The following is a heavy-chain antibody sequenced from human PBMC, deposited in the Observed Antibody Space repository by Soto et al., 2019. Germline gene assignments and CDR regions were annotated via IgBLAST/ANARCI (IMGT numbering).Heavy chain of an antibody. CDR3: AKDVKKAVDTAMVDY. CDR1: GFTFSSYA. J-gene: IGHJ4*02. Sequence: EVQPLESGGGLVQPGGSLRLSCAASGFTFSSYAMSWVRQAPGKGLEWVSAISGSGGSTYYADSVKGRFTISRDNSKNTLYLQMNSLRAEDTAVYYCAKDVKKAVDTAMVDYWGQGTLVTVSS. D-gene: IGHD5-18*01. V-gene: IGHV3-23*01. CDR2: ISGSGGST.